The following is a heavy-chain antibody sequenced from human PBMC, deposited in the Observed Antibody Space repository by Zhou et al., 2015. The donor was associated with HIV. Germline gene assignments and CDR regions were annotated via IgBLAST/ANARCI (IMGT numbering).Heavy chain of an antibody. V-gene: IGHV3-30*02. J-gene: IGHJ5*01. CDR1: GFTFNLFG. CDR3: AKDGENWLRWGRWFDS. CDR2: SRYDGANP. Sequence: QVQLIESGGRRGPAGGSLRLSCVTSGFTFNLFGIHWVRLVPHKGLQWLSFSRYDGANPRYETSIEGRFNTTRDTFRDTIYLEMTNLRPEDTAIYFCAKDGENWLRWGRWFDSWGRGT. D-gene: IGHD3-16*01.